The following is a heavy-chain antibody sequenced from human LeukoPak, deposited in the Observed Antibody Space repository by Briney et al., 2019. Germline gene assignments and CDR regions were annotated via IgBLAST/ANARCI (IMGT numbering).Heavy chain of an antibody. CDR2: ISSGSSAR. J-gene: IGHJ4*02. CDR3: ARMSGSRLPGY. Sequence: GGSLRLSCAASGFAFSSHSMNWVRQTSGKGLEWVSYISSGSSARYYADSVKGRFTISRDDARNSLYLQMNSLRAEDTAVYYCARMSGSRLPGYWGQGTLVTVSS. D-gene: IGHD3-3*01. CDR1: GFAFSSHS. V-gene: IGHV3-48*01.